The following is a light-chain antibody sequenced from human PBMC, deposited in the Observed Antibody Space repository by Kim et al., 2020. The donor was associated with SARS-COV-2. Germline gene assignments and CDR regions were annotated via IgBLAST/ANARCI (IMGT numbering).Light chain of an antibody. J-gene: IGKJ4*02. V-gene: IGKV3-15*01. CDR2: RAS. CDR3: QQYNIWPPLT. CDR1: QNVNSY. Sequence: EVVVTQSPATLSVSPGERVTLSCETSQNVNSYLAWHQQRPGQAPRLLIYRASTRATGIPARFSGSRSGTEFTLTISSLQSEDFAVYYCQQYNIWPPLTYGGGTKVDIK.